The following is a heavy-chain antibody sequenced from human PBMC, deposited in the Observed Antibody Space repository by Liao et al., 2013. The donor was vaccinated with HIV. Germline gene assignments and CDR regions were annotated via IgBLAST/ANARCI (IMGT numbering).Heavy chain of an antibody. CDR1: GGSIGSYK. CDR2: VNYSGTT. V-gene: IGHV4-59*12. J-gene: IGHJ4*02. D-gene: IGHD3-22*01. CDR3: ARSRVAFDSSGLLDY. Sequence: QVRLEESGPGLVRPSETLSLTCTIFGGSIGSYKWNWIRQSPTKGLEWIGYVNYSGTTQSESRVTMSVDTSKNHFSLKLSSVTAADTAVYYCARSRVAFDSSGLLDYWGQGTLVTVSS.